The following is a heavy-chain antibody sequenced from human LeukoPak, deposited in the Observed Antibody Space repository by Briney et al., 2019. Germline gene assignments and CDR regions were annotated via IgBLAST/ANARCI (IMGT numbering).Heavy chain of an antibody. CDR1: GYSTSSGYY. V-gene: IGHV4-38-2*02. Sequence: SETLSLTCTVSGYSTSSGYYWGWIRQPPGKGLEWIGEINHSGSTKYNPSLKSRVTISVDTSKNQFSLKLSSVTAADTAVYYCARRLGRKFGERFYYYHYMDVWGKGTTVTISS. CDR2: INHSGST. CDR3: ARRLGRKFGERFYYYHYMDV. D-gene: IGHD3-10*01. J-gene: IGHJ6*03.